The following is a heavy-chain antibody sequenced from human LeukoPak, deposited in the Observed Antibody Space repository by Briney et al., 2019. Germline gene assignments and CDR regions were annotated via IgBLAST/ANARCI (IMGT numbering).Heavy chain of an antibody. CDR1: GFTFSSYA. D-gene: IGHD2-2*02. CDR2: ISGSGGST. CDR3: AKHAPRYCSSTSCYIGY. V-gene: IGHV3-23*01. Sequence: GGSLRLSCAASGFTFSSYAMSWVRQAPGKGLEWVSAISGSGGSTYYADSVKGRFTISRDNSKNTLYLQMNSLRAEDTAVYYCAKHAPRYCSSTSCYIGYWGQGTLVTVSS. J-gene: IGHJ4*02.